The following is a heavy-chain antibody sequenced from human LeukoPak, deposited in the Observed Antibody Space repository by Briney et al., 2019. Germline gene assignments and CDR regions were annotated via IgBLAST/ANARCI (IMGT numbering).Heavy chain of an antibody. J-gene: IGHJ5*02. CDR3: ARGKYYDILTGYLYWFDP. CDR1: GGSISSYY. CDR2: IYYSGST. D-gene: IGHD3-9*01. Sequence: SETLSLTCTVSGGSISSYYWSWIRQPPGKGLEWIGYIYYSGSTNYNPSLKSRVTISVDTSKNQFSLKLSSVTAADTAVYYCARGKYYDILTGYLYWFDPWGQGTLVTVSS. V-gene: IGHV4-59*01.